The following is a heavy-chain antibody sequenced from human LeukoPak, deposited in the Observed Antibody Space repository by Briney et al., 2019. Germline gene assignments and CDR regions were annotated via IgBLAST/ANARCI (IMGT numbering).Heavy chain of an antibody. CDR2: ISSSGSTI. J-gene: IGHJ3*02. Sequence: GGSLRLSCAASGFTFSSYSMNWVRQAPGKGLEWVSYISSSGSTIYYADSVKGRFTISRDNAKNSLYLQMNSLRAEDTAVYYCARDQDTAHAFDIWGQGTMVTVSS. D-gene: IGHD5-18*01. V-gene: IGHV3-48*04. CDR3: ARDQDTAHAFDI. CDR1: GFTFSSYS.